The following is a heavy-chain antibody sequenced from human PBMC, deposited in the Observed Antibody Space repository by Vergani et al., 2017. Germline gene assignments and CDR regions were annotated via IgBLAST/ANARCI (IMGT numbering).Heavy chain of an antibody. V-gene: IGHV3-23*04. D-gene: IGHD3-16*01. CDR3: AKVMGVRFGGVMDV. J-gene: IGHJ6*03. CDR2: ISGSGGST. CDR1: GFSFGDYA. Sequence: EVQLVESGGGLVPPGRSLRLSCAASGFSFGDYAMTWVRQAPGKGLEWVSAISGSGGSTYYADSVKGRFTVSRDNSRNTLYLQMNRLRAEDTAVYYCAKVMGVRFGGVMDVWGKXP.